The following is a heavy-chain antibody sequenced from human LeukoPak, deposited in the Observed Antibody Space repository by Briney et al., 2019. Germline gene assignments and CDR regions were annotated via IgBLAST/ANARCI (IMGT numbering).Heavy chain of an antibody. V-gene: IGHV3-15*01. Sequence: PGGSLRLPCVASGFSFSYAWMSWVRQAPGKGRQWVGHIRSETDGATTDYAAAVQGRFTISRDDSKKLVYLEMNRLTTEDTAVYYCTTDLNQRLKWFGNPLDHWGQGTPVTVSS. J-gene: IGHJ4*02. CDR3: TTDLNQRLKWFGNPLDH. CDR2: IRSETDGATT. CDR1: GFSFSYAW. D-gene: IGHD3-10*01.